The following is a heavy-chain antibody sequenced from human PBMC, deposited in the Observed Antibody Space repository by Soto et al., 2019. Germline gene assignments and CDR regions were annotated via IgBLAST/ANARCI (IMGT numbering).Heavy chain of an antibody. Sequence: EVQLVESGGGLVKPGGSLRLSCAASGFTFSSYSMNWVRQAPGKGLEWVSSISSSSSYIYYADSVKGRFTISRDNAKNSLYLKMNSRRAEETGVYSCASRSSGLYFQHWGQGTLVTVSS. CDR2: ISSSSSYI. V-gene: IGHV3-21*01. CDR1: GFTFSSYS. D-gene: IGHD3-22*01. CDR3: ASRSSGLYFQH. J-gene: IGHJ1*01.